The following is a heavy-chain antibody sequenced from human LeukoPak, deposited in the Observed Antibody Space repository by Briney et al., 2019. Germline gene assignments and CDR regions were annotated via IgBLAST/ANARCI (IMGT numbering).Heavy chain of an antibody. CDR2: ITSSSSTI. V-gene: IGHV3-48*01. CDR1: GFTFSSYS. J-gene: IGHJ4*02. Sequence: GGSLRLSCGASGFTFSSYSMNWVRQAPGKGLEWVSFITSSSSTIHYVDSVKGRFIISRDNAKNSLYLQMNSLRAEDTAVYYCARDRPGSGWYYFDSWGQGTLVTVSS. D-gene: IGHD6-19*01. CDR3: ARDRPGSGWYYFDS.